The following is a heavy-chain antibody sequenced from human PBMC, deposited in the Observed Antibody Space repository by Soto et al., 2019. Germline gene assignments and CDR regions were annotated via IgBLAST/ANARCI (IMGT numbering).Heavy chain of an antibody. J-gene: IGHJ6*02. V-gene: IGHV1-58*01. D-gene: IGHD1-26*01. Sequence: PVKVSGKASVFTFTSSAVQWVRQTRGQRLEWIGWIVVGSGNTNYAQKFQERVTITRDMSTSTAYMELSSLRSEDTAVYYCAATSVRATPEYYYSFYGMDVWGQGTTVTVSS. CDR3: AATSVRATPEYYYSFYGMDV. CDR2: IVVGSGNT. CDR1: VFTFTSSA.